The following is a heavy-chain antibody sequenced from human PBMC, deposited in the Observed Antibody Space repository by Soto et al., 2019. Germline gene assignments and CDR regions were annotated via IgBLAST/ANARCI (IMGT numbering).Heavy chain of an antibody. V-gene: IGHV1-69*13. J-gene: IGHJ6*02. CDR2: IIPIFGTA. Sequence: ASVTVSCTASGGTFSSYAISWVRQAPGQGLEWMGGIIPIFGTANYAQKFQGRVTITADESTSTAYMELSSLRSEDTAVYYCARGRVGAHYYYYYYGMDVWGQGTTVTVSS. CDR1: GGTFSSYA. D-gene: IGHD1-26*01. CDR3: ARGRVGAHYYYYYYGMDV.